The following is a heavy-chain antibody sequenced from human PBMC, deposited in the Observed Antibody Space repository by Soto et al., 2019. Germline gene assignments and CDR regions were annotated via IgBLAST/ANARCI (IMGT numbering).Heavy chain of an antibody. CDR3: ARDTGDSSGWSGFDY. D-gene: IGHD6-19*01. V-gene: IGHV3-64*01. CDR2: ISSNGGST. CDR1: GFTFSSYA. J-gene: IGHJ4*02. Sequence: GGSLRLSCAASGFTFSSYAMHWVRQAPGKGLEYVSAISSNGGSTQYANSVKGRFTISRDNSKNTLYLQMGSLRAEDRAVNYCARDTGDSSGWSGFDYWGQGTLVTVSS.